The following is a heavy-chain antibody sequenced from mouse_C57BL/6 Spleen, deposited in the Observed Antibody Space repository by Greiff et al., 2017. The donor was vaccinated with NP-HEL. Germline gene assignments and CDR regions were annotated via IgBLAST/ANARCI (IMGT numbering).Heavy chain of an antibody. J-gene: IGHJ2*01. V-gene: IGHV1-26*01. CDR3: AEGRWFLFDY. Sequence: EVQLQQSGPELVKPGASVKISCKASGYTFTDYYMNWVKQSHGQSLEWIGDINPNNGGTSYNQKFKGKATLTVDKSSSTAYMGLRSLTSEDSAFYYCAEGRWFLFDYWGQGTTLTVSS. CDR1: GYTFTDYY. D-gene: IGHD2-2*01. CDR2: INPNNGGT.